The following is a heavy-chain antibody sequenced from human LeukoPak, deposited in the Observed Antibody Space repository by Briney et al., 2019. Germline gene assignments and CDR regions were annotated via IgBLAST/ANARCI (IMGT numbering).Heavy chain of an antibody. J-gene: IGHJ4*02. CDR3: VRDREWKSLDD. V-gene: IGHV3-7*01. CDR1: GFTFSTYG. Sequence: PGRSLRLSCAASGFTFSTYGFHWVRQAPGKGLEWVANIKQDGSEKYYVDSVKGRFTISRDNAKNSLYLQMNSLRADDTAVYYCVRDREWKSLDDWGQGTLVTVSS. CDR2: IKQDGSEK. D-gene: IGHD1-1*01.